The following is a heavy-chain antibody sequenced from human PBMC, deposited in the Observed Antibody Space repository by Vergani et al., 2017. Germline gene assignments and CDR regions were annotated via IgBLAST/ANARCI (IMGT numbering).Heavy chain of an antibody. CDR1: GGTFSSYA. V-gene: IGHV1-69*14. CDR3: ASVTTGTGGWFDP. Sequence: QVQLVQSGAEVKKPGSSVKVSCKASGGTFSSYAISWVRQAPGQGIEWMGRIIPIFGTANYAQKFQGRVTITADKSTSTAYMELSSLRSEDTAVYYCASVTTGTGGWFDPWGQGTLVTVSS. CDR2: IIPIFGTA. J-gene: IGHJ5*02. D-gene: IGHD4-11*01.